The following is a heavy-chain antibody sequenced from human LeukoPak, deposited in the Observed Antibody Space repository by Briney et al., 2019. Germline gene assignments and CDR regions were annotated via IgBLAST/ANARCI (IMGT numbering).Heavy chain of an antibody. CDR3: ARSPASEYCSGGSCYSVFDY. D-gene: IGHD2-15*01. Sequence: ASVKVSCKASGYTFTSYDINWVRQATGQGLEWMGWMDPNSGNTGYAQKFQGRVTMTRNTSISTAYMELSSLRSEDTAVYYCARSPASEYCSGGSCYSVFDYRGQGTLVTVSS. CDR2: MDPNSGNT. V-gene: IGHV1-8*01. CDR1: GYTFTSYD. J-gene: IGHJ4*02.